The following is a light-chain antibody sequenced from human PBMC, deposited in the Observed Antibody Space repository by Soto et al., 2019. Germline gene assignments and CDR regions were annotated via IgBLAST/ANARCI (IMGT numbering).Light chain of an antibody. J-gene: IGKJ4*01. CDR3: QQYNNWPLT. Sequence: EVVLTQSSDTLSVSPGERATLSCRASHSISSTLAWYQQKSGQPTRLLIYDASTRATGFPARFSGSGSGTEFTLTISSLQSEDFAVYYCQQYNNWPLTVGGGTKVDIK. V-gene: IGKV3D-15*01. CDR2: DAS. CDR1: HSISST.